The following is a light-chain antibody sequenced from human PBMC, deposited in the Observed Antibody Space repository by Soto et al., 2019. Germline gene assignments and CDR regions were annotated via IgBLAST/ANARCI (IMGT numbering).Light chain of an antibody. J-gene: IGKJ4*01. Sequence: EIVLTQSPATLSLSAGERATLSCRASQSVRTYLAWYQQRPGQAPRLLIYDASNRATGIPARFSGSASGTDFTLSISSLEPEDFAVYYCQQRSTWPLTFGGGTKVEI. CDR3: QQRSTWPLT. CDR1: QSVRTY. CDR2: DAS. V-gene: IGKV3-11*01.